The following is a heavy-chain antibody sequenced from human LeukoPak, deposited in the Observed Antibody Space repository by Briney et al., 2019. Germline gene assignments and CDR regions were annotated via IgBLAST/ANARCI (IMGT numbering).Heavy chain of an antibody. J-gene: IGHJ4*02. D-gene: IGHD3-9*01. Sequence: PSETLSLTCTVSGGSISSYYWSWIRQPPGKGLEWIGYIYYSGSTNYNPSLKSRVTISVDTSKNQFSLKLSSVTAADTAVYYCARHFSPRYFDWYRGGFFDYWGQGTPVTVSS. CDR1: GGSISSYY. CDR2: IYYSGST. V-gene: IGHV4-59*08. CDR3: ARHFSPRYFDWYRGGFFDY.